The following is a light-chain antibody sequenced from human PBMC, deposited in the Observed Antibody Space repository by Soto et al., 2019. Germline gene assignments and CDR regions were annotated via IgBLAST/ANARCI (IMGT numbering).Light chain of an antibody. CDR3: RQYGSSPYT. J-gene: IGKJ2*01. V-gene: IGKV3-20*01. CDR1: QSVSSSY. CDR2: GAS. Sequence: EIVLTQSPGTLSLSPGERATLSCRASQSVSSSYLAWYQQKPGQPPRPLVYGASSRATGIPDRFSGSGSGKDFTLTISRLEPEDFAVYYCRQYGSSPYTFGQGTKLEIK.